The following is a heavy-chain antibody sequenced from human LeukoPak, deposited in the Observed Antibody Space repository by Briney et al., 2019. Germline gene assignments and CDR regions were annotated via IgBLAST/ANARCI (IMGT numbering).Heavy chain of an antibody. CDR2: INPNSGGT. V-gene: IGHV1-2*02. D-gene: IGHD2-2*01. CDR1: GYTFTGYY. J-gene: IGHJ3*02. CDR3: ARVRDIVVVPAAQGAFDI. Sequence: ASVKVSCKASGYTFTGYYMHWVRQAPGQGLEWMGWINPNSGGTSYAQKFQGRATMTRDTSISTAYMELSRLRSDDTAVYYCARVRDIVVVPAAQGAFDIWGQGTMVTVSS.